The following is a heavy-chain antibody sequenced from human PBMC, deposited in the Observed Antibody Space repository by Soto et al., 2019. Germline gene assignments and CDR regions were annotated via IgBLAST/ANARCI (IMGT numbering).Heavy chain of an antibody. J-gene: IGHJ6*02. CDR3: ARVLYYGSGSYSPYGMDV. V-gene: IGHV1-69*01. D-gene: IGHD3-10*01. CDR2: VSPPFRTS. CDR1: GVSFNNNG. Sequence: QVQLVQSGAEVKKPGSSVKVSCKTSGVSFNNNGIGWVRQAPGHGLEWMGGVSPPFRTSNYARKFQGRISITADAFTGTVNMELSSLTSEDTAQYYCARVLYYGSGSYSPYGMDVWGQWTTFTVSS.